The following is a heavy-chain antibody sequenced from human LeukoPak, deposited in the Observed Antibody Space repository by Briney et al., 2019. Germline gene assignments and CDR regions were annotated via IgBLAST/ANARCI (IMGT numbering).Heavy chain of an antibody. Sequence: ASVKVSCKASGYTFTTYGISWVRQAPGQGLEWMGWISGYNGNTNYAQKLQGRVTMTTDTSTSTVYMELSGLRSDDTAVYYCARVLAYGSGNSNDYWGQGTLVTVSS. CDR1: GYTFTTYG. D-gene: IGHD3-10*01. V-gene: IGHV1-18*01. J-gene: IGHJ4*02. CDR3: ARVLAYGSGNSNDY. CDR2: ISGYNGNT.